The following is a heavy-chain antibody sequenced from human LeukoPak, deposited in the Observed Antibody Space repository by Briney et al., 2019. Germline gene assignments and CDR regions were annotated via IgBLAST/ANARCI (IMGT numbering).Heavy chain of an antibody. V-gene: IGHV3-30-3*01. Sequence: GGSLRLSCAASGFTFSSYAMHWVRQAPGKGLEWVAVISYDGSNKYYADSVKGRFTISRDNSKNTLYLQMNSLRAEDTAVYYCAKEEGGRFLEWLSLDYWGQGTLVTVSS. CDR2: ISYDGSNK. J-gene: IGHJ4*02. D-gene: IGHD3-3*01. CDR1: GFTFSSYA. CDR3: AKEEGGRFLEWLSLDY.